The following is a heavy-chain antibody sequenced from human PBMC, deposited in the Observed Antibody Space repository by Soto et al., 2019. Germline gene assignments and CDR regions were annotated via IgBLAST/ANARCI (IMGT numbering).Heavy chain of an antibody. CDR3: ARDRWVGYNATSYYYYGIDV. Sequence: QVQLVQSGAEVKKPGSSVKVSCKASGGTFSSYAISWVRQAPGQGLEWMGGIIPIFGTANYAQKFQGRVTITADESTSTAYMEMSSLRSEDTAVYYCARDRWVGYNATSYYYYGIDVWGQGTTVTVSS. V-gene: IGHV1-69*01. CDR1: GGTFSSYA. J-gene: IGHJ6*02. D-gene: IGHD1-1*01. CDR2: IIPIFGTA.